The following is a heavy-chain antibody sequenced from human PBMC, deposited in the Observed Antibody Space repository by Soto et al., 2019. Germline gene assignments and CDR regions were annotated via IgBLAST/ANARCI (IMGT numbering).Heavy chain of an antibody. V-gene: IGHV1-18*01. J-gene: IGHJ4*02. Sequence: ASVKVSCKASGYTFTSYGISWVRQAPGQGLEWMGWISAYNGNTNYAQKLQGRVTMTTDTSTSTAYMELRSLRSDDTAVYYCARGGPIITMVRGVIVPYYFDYWGQGTLVTVSS. CDR3: ARGGPIITMVRGVIVPYYFDY. D-gene: IGHD3-10*01. CDR2: ISAYNGNT. CDR1: GYTFTSYG.